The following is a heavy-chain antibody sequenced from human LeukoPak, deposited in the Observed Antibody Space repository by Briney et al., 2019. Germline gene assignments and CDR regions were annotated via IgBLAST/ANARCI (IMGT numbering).Heavy chain of an antibody. CDR1: GYTFTGYY. V-gene: IGHV1-3*01. Sequence: ASVKVSCKASGYTFTGYYMHWVRQAPGQRLEWMGWINAGNGNTKYSQKFQGRVTITRDTSASTAYMELSSLRSEDTAVYYCARGIRLLWFGELLPEGFDYWGQGTLVTVSS. D-gene: IGHD3-10*01. CDR3: ARGIRLLWFGELLPEGFDY. CDR2: INAGNGNT. J-gene: IGHJ4*02.